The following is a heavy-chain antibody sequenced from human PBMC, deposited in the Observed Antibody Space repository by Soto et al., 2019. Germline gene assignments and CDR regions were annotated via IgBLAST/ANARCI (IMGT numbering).Heavy chain of an antibody. D-gene: IGHD3-9*01. CDR2: IYYSGST. CDR1: GASISSGDYY. J-gene: IGHJ4*02. Sequence: QVQLRDSGPGLVKPSQTLSLTCTVSGASISSGDYYWSWIRQHPGKGLEWSGYIYYSGSTYYNPSLKSRLTISVDTSKNQFSLKLSSVTAADTAVYYCASLSFDFLSLDHWGQGTLVTVSS. V-gene: IGHV4-31*03. CDR3: ASLSFDFLSLDH.